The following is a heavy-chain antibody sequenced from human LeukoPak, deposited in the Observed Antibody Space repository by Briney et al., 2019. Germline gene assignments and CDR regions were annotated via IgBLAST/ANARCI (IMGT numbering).Heavy chain of an antibody. J-gene: IGHJ3*02. CDR1: GYTFTIYW. D-gene: IGHD3-10*01. Sequence: GESLKISCKGSGYTFTIYWIAWVRQMPGKGREWMGIIYPGDSQTRYSPSYQGQVTISADKSISIAYLQLNRLKASDTAMYYCARANYGSGLLGDALDIWGQGTMVTVSS. CDR2: IYPGDSQT. CDR3: ARANYGSGLLGDALDI. V-gene: IGHV5-51*01.